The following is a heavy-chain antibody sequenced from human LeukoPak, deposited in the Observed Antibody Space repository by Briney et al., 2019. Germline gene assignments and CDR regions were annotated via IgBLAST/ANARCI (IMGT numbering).Heavy chain of an antibody. CDR1: GYTFTSYG. V-gene: IGHV1-18*01. CDR2: ISAYNGNT. D-gene: IGHD3-3*01. CDR3: ARVLGYYIDY. J-gene: IGHJ4*02. Sequence: ASVKVSCKASGYTFTSYGISWVRQAPGQGLEWMGWISAYNGNTNYAQKLQGRVTMTRDTSTSTVYMELSSLRSEDTAVYYCARVLGYYIDYWGQGTLVTVSS.